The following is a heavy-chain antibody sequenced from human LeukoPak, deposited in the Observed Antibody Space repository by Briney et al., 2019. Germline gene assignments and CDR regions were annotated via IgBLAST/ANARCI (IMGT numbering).Heavy chain of an antibody. V-gene: IGHV1-18*01. Sequence: GASVKVSCKASGYTFTSYGITWVRQAPGQGLEWMGWISAYNGNTNYAQKVQGRVTMTTDTSTSTAYMELRSLRSDDTAVYYCARESSSRYIDYWGQGTLVTVSS. D-gene: IGHD6-13*01. CDR1: GYTFTSYG. J-gene: IGHJ4*02. CDR3: ARESSSRYIDY. CDR2: ISAYNGNT.